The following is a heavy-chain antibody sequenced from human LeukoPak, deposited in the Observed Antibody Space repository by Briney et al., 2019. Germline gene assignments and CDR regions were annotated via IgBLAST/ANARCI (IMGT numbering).Heavy chain of an antibody. CDR1: GFTFSSNG. CDR3: ARDLGTSSLYLVN. CDR2: IQNDGNNK. V-gene: IGHV3-30*02. Sequence: GGSLRLSCAASGFTFSSNGMHWVRQAPGKGLECVAFIQNDGNNKKYADSVKGRFTISRDNSKNTLYLQMSSLRAEDTAVYYCARDLGTSSLYLVNWGQGTLDTVSS. D-gene: IGHD6-6*01. J-gene: IGHJ4*02.